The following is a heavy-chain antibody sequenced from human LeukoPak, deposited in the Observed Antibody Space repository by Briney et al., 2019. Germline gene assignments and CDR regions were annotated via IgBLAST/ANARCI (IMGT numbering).Heavy chain of an antibody. D-gene: IGHD3-9*01. CDR2: IRYDGSNK. V-gene: IGHV3-30*02. CDR1: GFTFSSYG. CDR3: AKDIFMRMTHWFDP. J-gene: IGHJ5*02. Sequence: GGSLRLSCAASGFTFSSYGMHWVRQAPGKGLEWVAFIRYDGSNKYYADSVKGRFTISRDNSKNTLYLQMNSLRAEDTAVYYCAKDIFMRMTHWFDPWGQGTLVTVSS.